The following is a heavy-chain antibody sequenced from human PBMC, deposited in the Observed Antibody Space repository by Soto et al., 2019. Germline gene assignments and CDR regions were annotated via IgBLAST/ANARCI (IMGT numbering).Heavy chain of an antibody. D-gene: IGHD3-10*01. J-gene: IGHJ6*02. CDR2: ISSSSSYI. CDR3: ASRPPSMVRGVIGYGMDV. Sequence: GGSLRLSCAASGFTFSSYSMNWVRQAPGKGLEWVSSISSSSSYIYYADSVKGRFTISRDNAKNSLYLQMNSLRAEDTALYYCASRPPSMVRGVIGYGMDVWGQGTTVTVSS. V-gene: IGHV3-21*01. CDR1: GFTFSSYS.